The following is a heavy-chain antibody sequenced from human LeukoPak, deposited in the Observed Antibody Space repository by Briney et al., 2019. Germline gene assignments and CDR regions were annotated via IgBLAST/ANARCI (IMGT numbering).Heavy chain of an antibody. CDR2: INPNSGGT. CDR3: ARDPSGVGSLLDY. Sequence: ASVKVSCKASGYTFTGYYMHWVRQAPGQGLEWMGRINPNSGGTNYAQKFQGRVTMTRDTSTSTVYMELSSLRSEDTAVYYCARDPSGVGSLLDYWGQGTLVTVSS. CDR1: GYTFTGYY. J-gene: IGHJ4*02. D-gene: IGHD1-26*01. V-gene: IGHV1-2*06.